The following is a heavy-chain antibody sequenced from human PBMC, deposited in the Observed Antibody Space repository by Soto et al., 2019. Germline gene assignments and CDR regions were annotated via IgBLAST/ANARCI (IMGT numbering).Heavy chain of an antibody. V-gene: IGHV3-30-3*01. CDR2: ISYDGSNK. Sequence: QVQLVESGGGVVQPGRSLRLSCAASGFTFSSYAMHWVRQAPGKGLEWVAVISYDGSNKYYADSVKGRFTISRDNSKNTLYLQMNSLRAEDTAVYYCARDLAGVRDYGDYFDYWGQGTLVTVSS. J-gene: IGHJ4*02. D-gene: IGHD4-17*01. CDR1: GFTFSSYA. CDR3: ARDLAGVRDYGDYFDY.